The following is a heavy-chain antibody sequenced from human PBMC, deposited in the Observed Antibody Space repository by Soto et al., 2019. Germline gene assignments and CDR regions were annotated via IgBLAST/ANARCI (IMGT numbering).Heavy chain of an antibody. J-gene: IGHJ4*02. D-gene: IGHD3-22*01. CDR3: ARAYDTSGYAHY. CDR1: GGSISSKNW. Sequence: QVQLQESGPGLVKPSGTLSLTCAVSGGSISSKNWWSWVRQPPGKGLEWIGEIYHSGSTNYNPSLKSRVTMSVDKSKNQFSLKRSSVTAADTAVYYCARAYDTSGYAHYWGQGTLVTVSS. V-gene: IGHV4-4*02. CDR2: IYHSGST.